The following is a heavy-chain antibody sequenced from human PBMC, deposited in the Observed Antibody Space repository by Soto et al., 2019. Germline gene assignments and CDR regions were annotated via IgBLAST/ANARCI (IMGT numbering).Heavy chain of an antibody. V-gene: IGHV4-31*03. CDR3: ARDAVSRYYYMDV. J-gene: IGHJ6*03. CDR1: GDSINSDKYY. D-gene: IGHD3-16*01. Sequence: SETLSLTCSVSGDSINSDKYYWGWIRQPPGKGLEWIGYIYYSGSTYYNPSLKSRVTISVDTSKNQFSLKLSSVTAADTAVYYCARDAVSRYYYMDVWGKGTTVPVSS. CDR2: IYYSGST.